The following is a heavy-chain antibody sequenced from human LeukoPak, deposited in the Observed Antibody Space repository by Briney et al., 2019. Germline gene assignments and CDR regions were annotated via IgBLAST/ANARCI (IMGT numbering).Heavy chain of an antibody. V-gene: IGHV3-7*03. D-gene: IGHD5-24*01. CDR1: GLTFSNYW. CDR3: AKEGRSLQTY. CDR2: IKQDGSEK. J-gene: IGHJ4*02. Sequence: GGSLRLSCAASGLTFSNYWMDWVRQAPGRGLEWVANIKQDGSEKNYVDSVKGRFTISRGNAKNSLYLQMNSLRVEDTAVYYCAKEGRSLQTYWGQGTLVTVSS.